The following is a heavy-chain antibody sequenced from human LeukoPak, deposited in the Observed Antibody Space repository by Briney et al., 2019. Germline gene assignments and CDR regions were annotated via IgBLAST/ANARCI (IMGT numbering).Heavy chain of an antibody. CDR3: AKLERRHYGGNRFDF. D-gene: IGHD1-1*01. V-gene: IGHV3-23*01. J-gene: IGHJ4*02. CDR1: GFTFGSYA. Sequence: PGGSLRLSCAASGFTFGSYAMSWVRQAPGKELEWVSGISAPGDNTYYADSVKGRLTISRDNSKNTLYLQMNSLRAEDTALYYCAKLERRHYGGNRFDFWGQGTLLTVSS. CDR2: ISAPGDNT.